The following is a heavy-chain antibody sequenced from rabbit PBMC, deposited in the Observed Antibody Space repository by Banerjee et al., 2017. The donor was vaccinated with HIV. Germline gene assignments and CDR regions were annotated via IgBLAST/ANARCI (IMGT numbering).Heavy chain of an antibody. Sequence: QEQLKETGGDLVKPGASLTLTCTASGFSFSSGYYMCWARQAPGKGLELIACIYTSSGSTYYASWVNGRFTISSDNAQNTVDLQMNSLTAADTATYFCARDLSYDDYASFNLWGPGTLVTVS. D-gene: IGHD2-1*01. CDR1: GFSFSSGYY. J-gene: IGHJ4*01. V-gene: IGHV1S43*01. CDR3: ARDLSYDDYASFNL. CDR2: IYTSSGST.